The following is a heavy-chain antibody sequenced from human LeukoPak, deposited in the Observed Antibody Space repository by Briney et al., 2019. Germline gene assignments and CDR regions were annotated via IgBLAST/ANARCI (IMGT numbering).Heavy chain of an antibody. Sequence: HGESLKISCKGAGYRFTSYWIGWVRQVPGKGLEWMGIISPGDSDARYSPSFQGQVTISADRSISTAYLQWSSLKASDTAMYYCARHLYCGGDCQSHFDYWGQGTLVTVSS. CDR3: ARHLYCGGDCQSHFDY. D-gene: IGHD2-21*02. J-gene: IGHJ4*02. V-gene: IGHV5-51*01. CDR1: GYRFTSYW. CDR2: ISPGDSDA.